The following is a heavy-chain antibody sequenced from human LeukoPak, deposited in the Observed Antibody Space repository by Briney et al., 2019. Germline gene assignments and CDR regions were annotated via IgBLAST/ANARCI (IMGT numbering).Heavy chain of an antibody. CDR2: ISSSSSTI. V-gene: IGHV3-48*01. D-gene: IGHD2-2*01. J-gene: IGHJ6*03. CDR1: GFTFSSYS. CDR3: ARRQYQLLKGHYYYLDV. Sequence: PVGSLRLSCAASGFTFSSYSMNWVRQAPGKGLEWVSYISSSSSTIYYADSVKGRFTISRDNAKNSLYLQMNSLRAEDTAVYYCARRQYQLLKGHYYYLDVWGKGTTVTVSS.